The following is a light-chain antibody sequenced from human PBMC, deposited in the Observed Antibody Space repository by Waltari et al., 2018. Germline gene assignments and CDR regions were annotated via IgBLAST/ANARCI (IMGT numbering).Light chain of an antibody. J-gene: IGLJ3*02. CDR3: SSYTSSRTRV. V-gene: IGLV2-14*03. CDR2: DVS. CDR1: SSDGGGYNQ. Sequence: QSALTQPASVSGSPGQSATISCTGTSSDGGGYNQVPWYQHHPGKAPKLMIYDVSNRPSGVSNRFSGSKSANTASLTISGLQAEDEADYYCSSYTSSRTRVFGGGTKLTVL.